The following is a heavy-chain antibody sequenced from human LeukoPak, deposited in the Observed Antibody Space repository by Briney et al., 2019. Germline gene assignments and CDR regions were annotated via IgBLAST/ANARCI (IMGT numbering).Heavy chain of an antibody. CDR3: ARVDWNGPIDY. CDR1: GFTFSSYS. V-gene: IGHV3-21*01. J-gene: IGHJ4*02. CDR2: ISSSSSYI. Sequence: GGSLRLSCAASGFTFSSYSMNWVRQAPRKGLEWVSSISSSSSYIYYADSVKGRFTISRDNAKNSLYLQMNSLRAEDTAVYYCARVDWNGPIDYWGQGTLVTVSS. D-gene: IGHD1-1*01.